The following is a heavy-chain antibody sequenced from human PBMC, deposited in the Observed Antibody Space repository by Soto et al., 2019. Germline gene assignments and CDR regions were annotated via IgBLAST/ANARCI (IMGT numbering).Heavy chain of an antibody. V-gene: IGHV1-2*02. J-gene: IGHJ6*02. CDR2: INPNSGGT. Sequence: ASVKVSCKASGYTFTGYYMHWVRQAPGQGLEWMGWINPNSGGTNYAQKFQGRVTMTRDTSISTAYMELSRLRSDDTAVCYCARDRGSGSPLYYYYGMDVWGQGTTVTVSS. D-gene: IGHD1-26*01. CDR3: ARDRGSGSPLYYYYGMDV. CDR1: GYTFTGYY.